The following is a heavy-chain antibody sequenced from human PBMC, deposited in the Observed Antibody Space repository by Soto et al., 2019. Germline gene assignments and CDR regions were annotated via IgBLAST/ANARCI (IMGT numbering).Heavy chain of an antibody. J-gene: IGHJ5*02. D-gene: IGHD1-26*01. V-gene: IGHV1-69*13. Sequence: GASVKVSCKASGGTFSSYAISWVRQAPGQGLEWMGGIIPIFGTANYAQKFQGRVTITADESTSTAYMELSSLRSEDTAVYYCARVPRSGGYYGNWFDPWGQGTLVTVSS. CDR1: GGTFSSYA. CDR2: IIPIFGTA. CDR3: ARVPRSGGYYGNWFDP.